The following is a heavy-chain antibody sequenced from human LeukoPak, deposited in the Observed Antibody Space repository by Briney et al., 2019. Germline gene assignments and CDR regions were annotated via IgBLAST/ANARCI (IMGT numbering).Heavy chain of an antibody. D-gene: IGHD6-19*01. CDR3: ARWGSGGTGYYFYMDV. CDR2: MNPNSGNT. V-gene: IGHV1-8*02. Sequence: ASVKVSCKASGYIFTGYYMHWVRQAPGQGLEWMGWMNPNSGNTGYAQKFQGRVTMTRNTSISTAYMELRSLRSDDTAVYYCARWGSGGTGYYFYMDVWGKGTTVTVSS. CDR1: GYIFTGYY. J-gene: IGHJ6*03.